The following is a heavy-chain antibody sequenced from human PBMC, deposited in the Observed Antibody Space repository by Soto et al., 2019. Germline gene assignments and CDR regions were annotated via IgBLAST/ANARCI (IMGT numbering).Heavy chain of an antibody. CDR2: VYYSGST. V-gene: IGHV4-39*01. J-gene: IGHJ4*02. CDR3: ARPPDVNTAMTAFDY. CDR1: GDSISSSSYY. D-gene: IGHD5-18*01. Sequence: QLQLQESGPGLVKPSETLSLTCTVSGDSISSSSYYWSWLRQPPGKGLEWIGTVYYSGSTFYNPSLKSRVTLSVDTSKNQFSLKVYSVTAADTAVYYCARPPDVNTAMTAFDYWGQGTLVTVSS.